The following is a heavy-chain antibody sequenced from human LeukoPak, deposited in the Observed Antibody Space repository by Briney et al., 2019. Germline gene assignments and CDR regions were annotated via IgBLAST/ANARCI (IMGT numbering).Heavy chain of an antibody. CDR3: ATPGGTDAFDI. CDR1: GGSFSGYY. Sequence: SETVSLTCAVYGGSFSGYYWSWIRQPPGKGLEWIGEINHSGSTNYNPSLKSRVTISVDTSKNQFSLKLSSVTAADTAVYYCATPGGTDAFDIWGQGTMVTVSS. D-gene: IGHD3-16*01. V-gene: IGHV4-34*01. J-gene: IGHJ3*02. CDR2: INHSGST.